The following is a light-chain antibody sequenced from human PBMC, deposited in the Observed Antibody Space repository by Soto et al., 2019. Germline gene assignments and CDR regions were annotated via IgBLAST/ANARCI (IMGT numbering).Light chain of an antibody. Sequence: DIQMTQSPSTLFASVGDRVTITCRTSQTISSWLAWYQQKPGKAPKLLIYKASTLKSGVPSRFSGSGSGTEFTLTISSLQPDDFATYYCQHYNSYSEAFGQGTKVDI. CDR1: QTISSW. CDR2: KAS. J-gene: IGKJ1*01. V-gene: IGKV1-5*03. CDR3: QHYNSYSEA.